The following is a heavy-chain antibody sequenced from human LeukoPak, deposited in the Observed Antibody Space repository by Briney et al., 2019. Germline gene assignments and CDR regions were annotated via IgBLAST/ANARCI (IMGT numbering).Heavy chain of an antibody. J-gene: IGHJ5*02. CDR1: GGSISSYY. V-gene: IGHV4-59*01. CDR2: IYYSGST. D-gene: IGHD2-2*01. Sequence: SETLSLTCTVSGGSISSYYWSWIRQPPGKGLEWIGYIYYSGSTNYNPSLKSRVTISVDTSKNQFSLKLSSVTAADTAVYYCARRKGIVVVPAAEQGSNWFDPWGQGTLVTVSS. CDR3: ARRKGIVVVPAAEQGSNWFDP.